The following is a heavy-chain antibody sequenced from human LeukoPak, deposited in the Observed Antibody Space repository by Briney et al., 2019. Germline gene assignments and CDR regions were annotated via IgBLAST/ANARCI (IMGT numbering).Heavy chain of an antibody. CDR2: ISGSGGRT. D-gene: IGHD2-15*01. J-gene: IGHJ4*02. V-gene: IGHV3-23*01. CDR1: GFTFSSHA. Sequence: GGSLRLSCAASGFTFSSHAMSWVRQAPGKGLEWVSAISGSGGRTYYADSVKGRFTISRDNSKNTLYLQMNSLRAEDTAVYYCAKNRVLVAAAIDYWGQGTLVTVSS. CDR3: AKNRVLVAAAIDY.